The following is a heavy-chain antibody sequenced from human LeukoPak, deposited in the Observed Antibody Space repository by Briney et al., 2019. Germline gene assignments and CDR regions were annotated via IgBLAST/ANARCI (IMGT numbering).Heavy chain of an antibody. Sequence: PSETLSLTCTVSGGSLNRGTFYWGWIRQSPGKGLEWIANFYDSESIYYNPSLKSRVNISADTSKNRYSLNLGSVTAADTAVYYCAGGPGNYYYHYMDVWGNGITVTVSS. CDR3: AGGPGNYYYHYMDV. V-gene: IGHV4-39*01. CDR1: GGSLNRGTFY. J-gene: IGHJ6*03. CDR2: FYDSESI.